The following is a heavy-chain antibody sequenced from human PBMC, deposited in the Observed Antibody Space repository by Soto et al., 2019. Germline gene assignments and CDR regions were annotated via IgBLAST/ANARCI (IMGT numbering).Heavy chain of an antibody. CDR2: IIPILGIA. V-gene: IGHV1-69*02. CDR3: ARAYSGYDQSGLY. Sequence: SVKVSCKASGGTFSSYTISWVRQAPGQGLEWMGRIIPILGIAYYAQKFQGRVTITADKSTSTAYMELSSLRSEDTAVYYCARAYSGYDQSGLYWGQGTLVTVSS. J-gene: IGHJ4*02. CDR1: GGTFSSYT. D-gene: IGHD5-12*01.